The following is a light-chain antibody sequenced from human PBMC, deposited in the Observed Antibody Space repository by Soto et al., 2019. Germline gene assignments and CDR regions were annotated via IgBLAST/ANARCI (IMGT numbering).Light chain of an antibody. V-gene: IGKV3-15*01. Sequence: EIVMTQNTATLSVSPGERATLSCRASQSVSSNLAWYQQKPGQAPRLLIYGASTRATGIPARFSGSGSGTEFTLSVSSLQPEDFATYYCLQLDSYPRTFGQGTIVDIK. CDR1: QSVSSN. CDR2: GAS. J-gene: IGKJ1*01. CDR3: LQLDSYPRT.